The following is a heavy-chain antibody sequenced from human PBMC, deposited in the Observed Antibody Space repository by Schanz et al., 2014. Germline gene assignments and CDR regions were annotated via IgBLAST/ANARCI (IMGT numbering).Heavy chain of an antibody. V-gene: IGHV3-NL1*01. CDR3: ARDAVALVPEYFMDV. Sequence: QVQLVESGGGVVQPGGSLRISCAASGFTFSSYGMHWVRQAPGKGLEWVSITYSGGSTYYADSVKGRFTISRDNSMNTLHLQMDGLRVEDTAVYYCARDAVALVPEYFMDVWGRGTPVTVSS. D-gene: IGHD2-15*01. CDR2: TYSGGST. J-gene: IGHJ6*03. CDR1: GFTFSSYG.